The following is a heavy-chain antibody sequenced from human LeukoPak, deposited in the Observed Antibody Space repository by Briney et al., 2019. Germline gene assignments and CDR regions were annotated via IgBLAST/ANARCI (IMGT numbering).Heavy chain of an antibody. CDR3: ARHRPRFAHRPDAFDI. V-gene: IGHV3-7*01. J-gene: IGHJ3*02. CDR2: IKQDGSVK. Sequence: GSLRLSCAASGFTFSGNWMSWVRQAPGKGLEWLANIKQDGSVKYYVDSVKGRFAISRDNAKNSLFLQMNSLRAEDTAVYYCARHRPRFAHRPDAFDIWGQGTMVTVSS. CDR1: GFTFSGNW. D-gene: IGHD3-10*01.